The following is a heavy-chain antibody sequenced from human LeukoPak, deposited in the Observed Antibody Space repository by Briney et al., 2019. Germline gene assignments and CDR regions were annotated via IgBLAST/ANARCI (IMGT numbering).Heavy chain of an antibody. V-gene: IGHV3-23*01. CDR3: AKDPNIWTNDY. Sequence: ETLSLTCTVSGGSISSSSYYWGWIRQAPGKGLEWVSAISGSGGSTYYADSEKGRFTISRDNSKNTLYLQMNSLRAEDTAVYYCAKDPNIWTNDYWGQGTLVTVSS. CDR2: ISGSGGST. D-gene: IGHD1/OR15-1a*01. CDR1: GGSISSSSYY. J-gene: IGHJ4*02.